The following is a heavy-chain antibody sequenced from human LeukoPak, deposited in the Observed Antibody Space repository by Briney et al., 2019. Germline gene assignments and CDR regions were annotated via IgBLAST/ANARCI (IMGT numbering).Heavy chain of an antibody. Sequence: PGGSLRLSCAASGFTFSSYSMNWVRQAPGKGLEWVSSISSSSSYIYYADSVKGRFTIARDNAKNSLYLQMNSRRAEVTAVDYCARVGSWHGLVLWYWGQGTLVTVSS. CDR3: ARVGSWHGLVLWY. CDR2: ISSSSSYI. J-gene: IGHJ4*02. D-gene: IGHD2-21*01. V-gene: IGHV3-21*01. CDR1: GFTFSSYS.